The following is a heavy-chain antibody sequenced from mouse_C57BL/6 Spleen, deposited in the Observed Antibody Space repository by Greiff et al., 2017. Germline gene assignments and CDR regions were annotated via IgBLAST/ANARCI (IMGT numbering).Heavy chain of an antibody. D-gene: IGHD1-1*01. V-gene: IGHV1-55*01. CDR2: IYPGSGST. J-gene: IGHJ1*03. CDR1: GYTFTSYW. CDR3: ARARYYGSSYGYFDV. Sequence: VKLQQPGAELVKPGASVKMSCKASGYTFTSYWITWVKQRPGQGLEWIGDIYPGSGSTNYNEKFKSKATLTVDTSSSTAYMQLSSLTSEDSAVYYCARARYYGSSYGYFDVWGTGTTVTVSS.